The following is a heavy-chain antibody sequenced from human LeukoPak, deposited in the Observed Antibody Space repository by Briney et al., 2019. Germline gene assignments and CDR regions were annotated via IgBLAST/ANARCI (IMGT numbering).Heavy chain of an antibody. J-gene: IGHJ6*02. Sequence: SETLSLTCTVSGGSISSYYWSWIRQPPGKGLEWIGYIYYSGSTNYNPSLKSRVTISVDTSKNQFSLNLSSVTAADMAVYYCARGNGGYYYYGMDVWGQGTTVAVSS. CDR1: GGSISSYY. V-gene: IGHV4-59*01. CDR3: ARGNGGYYYYGMDV. CDR2: IYYSGST. D-gene: IGHD4-23*01.